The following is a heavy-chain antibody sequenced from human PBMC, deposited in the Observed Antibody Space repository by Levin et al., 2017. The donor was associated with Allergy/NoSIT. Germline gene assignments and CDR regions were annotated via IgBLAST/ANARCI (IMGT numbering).Heavy chain of an antibody. V-gene: IGHV4-59*01. D-gene: IGHD2-15*01. J-gene: IGHJ4*02. CDR3: ARGGRDFDY. CDR1: GGSISSYY. Sequence: ASETLSLTCTVSGGSISSYYWSWIRQPPGKGLEWIGYIYYSGSTNYNPSLKSRVTISVDTSKNQFSLKLSSVTAADTAVYYCARGGRDFDYWGQGTLVTVSS. CDR2: IYYSGST.